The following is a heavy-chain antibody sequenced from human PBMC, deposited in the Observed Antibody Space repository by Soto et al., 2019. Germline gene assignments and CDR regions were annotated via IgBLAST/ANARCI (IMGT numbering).Heavy chain of an antibody. CDR1: GGXISSYY. V-gene: IGHV4-59*08. Sequence: SETLSLTCTVSGGXISSYYWSWIRQPPGKGLEWIGYIYYSGSTNYNPSLKSRVTISVDTSKNQFSLKLSSVTAADTAVYYCARRWGYSYGSQSYYYYHYMDVWGKGTTVTVSS. D-gene: IGHD5-18*01. CDR3: ARRWGYSYGSQSYYYYHYMDV. J-gene: IGHJ6*03. CDR2: IYYSGST.